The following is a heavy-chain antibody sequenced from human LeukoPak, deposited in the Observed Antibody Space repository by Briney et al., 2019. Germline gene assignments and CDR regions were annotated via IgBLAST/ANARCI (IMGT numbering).Heavy chain of an antibody. CDR2: ISSISSYI. D-gene: IGHD6-13*01. Sequence: PGGSLRLSCAASGFTFSSYSMNWVRQAPGKGLEWVSSISSISSYIYYADSVKGRFTISRDNAKNSLYLQMNSLRAEDTAVYYCARGWQPDYWGQGTLVTDSS. CDR1: GFTFSSYS. J-gene: IGHJ4*02. V-gene: IGHV3-21*01. CDR3: ARGWQPDY.